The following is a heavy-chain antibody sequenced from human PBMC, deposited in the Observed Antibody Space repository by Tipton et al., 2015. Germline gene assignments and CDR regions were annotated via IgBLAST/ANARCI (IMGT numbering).Heavy chain of an antibody. CDR1: GGSISSYY. Sequence: TLSLTCTVSGGSISSYYWSWIRQPPGKGLEWIGSISHSGNTYCNPSLKSRVTMSRDTSKNQFSLKLTSVTAADTAVYYCACQDYDSLTRDYQTVDYWGQGTLVTVSS. V-gene: IGHV4-59*04. J-gene: IGHJ4*02. CDR3: ACQDYDSLTRDYQTVDY. CDR2: ISHSGNT. D-gene: IGHD3-9*01.